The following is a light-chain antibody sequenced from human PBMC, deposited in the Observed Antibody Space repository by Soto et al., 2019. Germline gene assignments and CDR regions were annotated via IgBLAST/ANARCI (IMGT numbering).Light chain of an antibody. CDR3: QQYVSSPLT. J-gene: IGKJ4*01. V-gene: IGKV3D-15*02. CDR2: DTS. CDR1: QSVSSN. Sequence: EIVMTQSPATLSVSPGERATLSCRASQSVSSNLAWYQQKPGQAPRLLIYDTSNRATGIPARFSGSGSGTDFTLTISSLEPEDFAVYYCQQYVSSPLTFGGGTKVDIK.